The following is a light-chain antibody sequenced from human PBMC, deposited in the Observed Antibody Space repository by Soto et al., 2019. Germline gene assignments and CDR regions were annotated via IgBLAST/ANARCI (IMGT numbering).Light chain of an antibody. CDR1: QSVSSY. J-gene: IGKJ1*01. CDR3: QQRSNWPPT. V-gene: IGKV3-11*01. CDR2: DAS. Sequence: EIVLTQSPATLSLSPGERATLSCRASQSVSSYLAWCQQKPGQAPRLLIYDASNRATVIPARFSGSGSGTDFTLTISSLEPEDFAVYYCQQRSNWPPTFGQGTKVDIK.